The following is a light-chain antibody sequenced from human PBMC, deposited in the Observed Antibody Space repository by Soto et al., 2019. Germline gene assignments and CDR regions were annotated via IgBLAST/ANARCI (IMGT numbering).Light chain of an antibody. CDR3: QKYGSSPFT. CDR1: QSVTINY. V-gene: IGKV3-20*01. Sequence: ENVLTQSPGTLSLSPGERATLSCRASQSVTINYLAWYQQKPGQAPRLRIYGVSTRATGIPDRFSGSGSGTDFTVTISRLEPEDVAVYYCQKYGSSPFTFGPGTKVDIK. J-gene: IGKJ3*01. CDR2: GVS.